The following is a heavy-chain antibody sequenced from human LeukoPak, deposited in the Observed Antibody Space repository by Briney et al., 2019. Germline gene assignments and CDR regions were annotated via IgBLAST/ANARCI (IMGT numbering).Heavy chain of an antibody. V-gene: IGHV3-21*01. D-gene: IGHD1-26*01. CDR1: GFTFSSYA. J-gene: IGHJ3*02. Sequence: GGSLRLSCAASGFTFSSYAMNWVRQAPGKGPEWVSSITRSSSHTYYADSVKGRCTISRDNAKNSLYLQMNSLRVEDMAVYYCAREPMGATFDTWGQGTMVTVSS. CDR3: AREPMGATFDT. CDR2: ITRSSSHT.